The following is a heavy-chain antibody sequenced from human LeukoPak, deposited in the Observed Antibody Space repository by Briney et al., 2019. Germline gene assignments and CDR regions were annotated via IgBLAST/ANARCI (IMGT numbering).Heavy chain of an antibody. J-gene: IGHJ6*02. CDR1: GYTFTSYY. CDR3: ASGWYGMDV. D-gene: IGHD5-24*01. CDR2: INPSGGST. Sequence: ASVKVSCKASGYTFTSYYMHWVRQAPGQGLEWMGIINPSGGSTSYAQKFQGRVTMTRDTSISTAYMELSRLRSDDTAVYYCASGWYGMDVWGQGTTVTVSS. V-gene: IGHV1-46*01.